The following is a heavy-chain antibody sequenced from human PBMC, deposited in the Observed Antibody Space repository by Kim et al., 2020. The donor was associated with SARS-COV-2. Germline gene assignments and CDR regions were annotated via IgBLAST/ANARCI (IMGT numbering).Heavy chain of an antibody. CDR3: ARHRGYCSSTSCYLWGRDDY. D-gene: IGHD2-2*01. J-gene: IGHJ4*02. V-gene: IGHV4-39*01. Sequence: SETLSLTCTVSGGSISSSSYYWGWIRQPPGKGLEWIGSIYYSGSTYYNPSLKSRVTISVDTSKNQFSLKLSSVTAADTAVYYCARHRGYCSSTSCYLWGRDDYWGQGTLVTVSS. CDR1: GGSISSSSYY. CDR2: IYYSGST.